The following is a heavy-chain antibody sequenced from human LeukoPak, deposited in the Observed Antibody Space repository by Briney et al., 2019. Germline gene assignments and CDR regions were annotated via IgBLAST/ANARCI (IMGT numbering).Heavy chain of an antibody. CDR1: GGSFSGYY. V-gene: IGHV4-34*01. Sequence: WETLSLTCAVYGGSFSGYYWSWIRQPPGKGLEWIGEINHSGSTNYNPSLKSRVTISVDTSKNQFSLKLSSVTAADTAVYYCARRDWSRTFDYWGQGTLVTVSS. CDR3: ARRDWSRTFDY. J-gene: IGHJ4*02. CDR2: INHSGST. D-gene: IGHD3/OR15-3a*01.